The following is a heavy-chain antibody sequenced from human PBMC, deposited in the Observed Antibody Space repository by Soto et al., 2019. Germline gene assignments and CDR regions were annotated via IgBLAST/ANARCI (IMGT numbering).Heavy chain of an antibody. CDR2: IYYSGST. CDR3: ARVGCSGGSCYYEGYYFDY. V-gene: IGHV4-59*01. J-gene: IGHJ4*02. CDR1: GGSISSYY. Sequence: PSETLSLTCTVSGGSISSYYWSWIRQPPGKGLEWIGYIYYSGSTNYNPSLKSRVTISVDTSKNQFSLKPSSVTAADTAVYYCARVGCSGGSCYYEGYYFDYWGQGTLVTVSS. D-gene: IGHD2-15*01.